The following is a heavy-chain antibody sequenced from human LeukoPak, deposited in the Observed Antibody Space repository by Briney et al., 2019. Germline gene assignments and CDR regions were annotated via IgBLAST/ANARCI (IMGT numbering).Heavy chain of an antibody. V-gene: IGHV5-10-1*01. Sequence: GESLRISCKGSGYSFTSYWISWVRQMPGEGLEWMGRIDPSDSYTNYSPSFQGHVTISADKSISTAYLQWSSLKASDTAMYYCARSLVVPAAKSLIYYYYGMDVWGQGTTVTVSS. CDR3: ARSLVVPAAKSLIYYYYGMDV. J-gene: IGHJ6*02. CDR2: IDPSDSYT. D-gene: IGHD2-2*01. CDR1: GYSFTSYW.